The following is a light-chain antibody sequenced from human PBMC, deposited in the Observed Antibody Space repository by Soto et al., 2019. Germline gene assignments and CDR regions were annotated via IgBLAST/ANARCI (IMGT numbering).Light chain of an antibody. CDR3: QQNNNLPWT. Sequence: EIVMTQSPATLSVSPGESATLSCRASQSVSTTLAWYQHKPGQAPRLLISGASTRATGVPARFSGSGSGTEFTLTISSLQAEDFAVYYCQQNNNLPWTFGRGTKVDIK. CDR2: GAS. J-gene: IGKJ1*01. V-gene: IGKV3-15*01. CDR1: QSVSTT.